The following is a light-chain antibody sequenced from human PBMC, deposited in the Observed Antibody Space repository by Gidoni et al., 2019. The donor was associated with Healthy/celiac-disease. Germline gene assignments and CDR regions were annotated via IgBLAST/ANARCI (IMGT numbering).Light chain of an antibody. J-gene: IGKJ1*01. V-gene: IGKV3-20*01. CDR3: QQYGSSPWT. CDR1: QSVRSSY. CDR2: GAS. Sequence: EIALTQSPGTLSLSPGERATLSCRASQSVRSSYLAWYQQKPGQAPRLLIYGASSRATGIPDRFSGSGSGTDFTLTISRLEPEDFAVYYCQQYGSSPWTFGQXTKVEIK.